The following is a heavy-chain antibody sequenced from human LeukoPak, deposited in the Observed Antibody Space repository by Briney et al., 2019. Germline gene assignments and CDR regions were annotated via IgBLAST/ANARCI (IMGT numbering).Heavy chain of an antibody. CDR3: AASTVTTGDQYYFDY. J-gene: IGHJ4*02. D-gene: IGHD4-11*01. Sequence: GASVKVSCKASGGTFSSYAISWVRQAPGQGLEWMGGIIPIFGTANYAQKFQGRVTITTDESTSTAYMELSSLRSEDTAVYYCAASTVTTGDQYYFDYWGQGTLVTVSS. CDR2: IIPIFGTA. V-gene: IGHV1-69*05. CDR1: GGTFSSYA.